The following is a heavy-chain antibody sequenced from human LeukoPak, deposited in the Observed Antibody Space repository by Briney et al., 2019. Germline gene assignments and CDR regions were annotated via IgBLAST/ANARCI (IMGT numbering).Heavy chain of an antibody. CDR3: ATSPPYGSGSYYDY. Sequence: PGGSLRLSCAASGFTFSSYTMHWVRQAPGKGLEYVSAISSNGDITNYANSVKGRFTISRDNSKNTLYLQMGSLRAEDMAVYYCATSPPYGSGSYYDYWGQGTLVTVSS. V-gene: IGHV3-64*01. CDR1: GFTFSSYT. J-gene: IGHJ4*02. CDR2: ISSNGDIT. D-gene: IGHD3-10*01.